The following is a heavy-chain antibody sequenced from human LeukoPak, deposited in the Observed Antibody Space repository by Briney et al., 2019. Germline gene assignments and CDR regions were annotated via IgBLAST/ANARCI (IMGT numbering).Heavy chain of an antibody. CDR2: ISSSGSTI. Sequence: GGSLRLSCAASGFTFSSYSMNWVRQAPGKGLEWVSYISSSGSTIYYADSVKDRFTISRDNAKNSLYLQMNSLRAEDTAVYYCARGGGLCSGGSCLYFDYWGQGTLVTVSS. V-gene: IGHV3-48*04. CDR1: GFTFSSYS. J-gene: IGHJ4*02. D-gene: IGHD2-15*01. CDR3: ARGGGLCSGGSCLYFDY.